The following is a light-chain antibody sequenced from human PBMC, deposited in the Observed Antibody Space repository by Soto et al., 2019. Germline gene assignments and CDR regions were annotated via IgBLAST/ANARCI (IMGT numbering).Light chain of an antibody. J-gene: IGKJ1*01. CDR1: QSVSRY. CDR3: QQYGSSRT. V-gene: IGKV3-20*01. CDR2: GAS. Sequence: DIVLTQSPGTLSLSPGERATLSCRASQSVSRYLAWYQQKPGQAPRLLIYGASSRATDIPDRFSGSGSGTDFTLTISTLEPEDFALYYCQQYGSSRTFGQGTKVDIK.